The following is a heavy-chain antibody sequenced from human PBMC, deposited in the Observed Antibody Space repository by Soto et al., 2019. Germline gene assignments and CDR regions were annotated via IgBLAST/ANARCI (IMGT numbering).Heavy chain of an antibody. CDR1: GFTFSNYA. CDR2: ITGNGVYT. V-gene: IGHV3-23*01. CDR3: EKCGDSKTCIPTGFDP. Sequence: PGGSLRLSCEVSGFTFSNYAMAWVRQAPGKGLEYVSSITGNGVYTYYALSVKGRFTISRDNSKDTLYVQMNSLTAEDTATYYCEKCGDSKTCIPTGFDPWGQGTLVTVSS. J-gene: IGHJ5*02. D-gene: IGHD2-21*01.